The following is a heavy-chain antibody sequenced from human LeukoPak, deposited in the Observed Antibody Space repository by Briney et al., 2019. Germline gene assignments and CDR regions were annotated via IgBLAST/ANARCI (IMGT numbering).Heavy chain of an antibody. V-gene: IGHV3-30-3*01. CDR3: ARDSLDYFGMDV. CDR2: ISYDGSSK. CDR1: GFTFSRHS. Sequence: SGRSLRLSCVASGFTFSRHSIHWVRQAPGKGLDWVAVISYDGSSKYYADSVKGRFTISRDNSKNTLYLQMNSLRAEDTALYYWARDSLDYFGMDVWGQGTTVTVSS. J-gene: IGHJ6*02.